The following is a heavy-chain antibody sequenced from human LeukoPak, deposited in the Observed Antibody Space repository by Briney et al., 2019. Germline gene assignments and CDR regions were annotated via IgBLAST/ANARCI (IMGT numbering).Heavy chain of an antibody. CDR3: ARVGVTYYYDSSGHEGDY. CDR2: ISSSSSYI. J-gene: IGHJ4*02. CDR1: GFTFSSYS. Sequence: GGSLRLSCAASGFTFSSYSTNWVRQAPGKGLEWVSSISSSSSYIYYADSVKGRFTISRDNAKNSLYLQMNSLRAEDTAVYYCARVGVTYYYDSSGHEGDYWGQGTLVTVSS. D-gene: IGHD3-22*01. V-gene: IGHV3-21*01.